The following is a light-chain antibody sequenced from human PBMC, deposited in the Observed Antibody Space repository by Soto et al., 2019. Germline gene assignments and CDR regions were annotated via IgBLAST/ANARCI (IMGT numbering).Light chain of an antibody. CDR1: QRISSN. J-gene: IGKJ5*01. CDR3: QQYNSWPPYT. V-gene: IGKV3-15*01. Sequence: EIVMTQSPATLSVSPGERATLYCKASQRISSNLAWYQQKPGQPPRLLIYGASTRASGIPARFSGSGSGTEFTLTISGLQPEDFALYYCQQYNSWPPYTFGQGTRLEIK. CDR2: GAS.